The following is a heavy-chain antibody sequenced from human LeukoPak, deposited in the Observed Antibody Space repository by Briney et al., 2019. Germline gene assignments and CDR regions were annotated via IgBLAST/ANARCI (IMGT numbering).Heavy chain of an antibody. CDR3: AKDRGIGYSSGWYFDY. CDR2: ISWNSGSI. V-gene: IGHV3-9*01. CDR1: GFTFDDYA. D-gene: IGHD6-19*01. J-gene: IGHJ4*02. Sequence: GGSLRLSCAASGFTFDDYAMHWDRQAPGKGLEWVSGISWNSGSIGYADSVKGRFTIYRDNAKNSLYLQMNSLRAEDTALYYCAKDRGIGYSSGWYFDYWGQGTLVTVSS.